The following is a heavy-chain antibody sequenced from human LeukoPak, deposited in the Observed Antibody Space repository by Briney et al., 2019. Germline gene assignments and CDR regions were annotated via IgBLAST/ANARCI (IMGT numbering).Heavy chain of an antibody. V-gene: IGHV3-74*01. CDR1: GFALSSYW. CDR2: INSDGSST. D-gene: IGHD1-26*01. J-gene: IGHJ4*02. Sequence: GGSLRLSCAASGFALSSYWMHWVRQAPGKGLVWVSRINSDGSSTSYADSVKGRFTISRDNAKNTLYLQMNSLRAEDTAVYYCASGLVGATFDYWGQGTLVTVSS. CDR3: ASGLVGATFDY.